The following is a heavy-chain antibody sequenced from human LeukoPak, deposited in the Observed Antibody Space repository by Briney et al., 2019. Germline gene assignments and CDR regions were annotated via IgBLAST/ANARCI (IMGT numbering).Heavy chain of an antibody. D-gene: IGHD3-22*01. CDR2: ISGSGGST. CDR3: AKDSIEGSSYPDAFDI. Sequence: GGSLRLSCAASGFTFSRHWMSWVRQAPGKGLEWVSSISGSGGSTYYADSVKGRFTISRDNSKNTLYLQMNSLRAEDTAVYYCAKDSIEGSSYPDAFDIWGQGTMVTVSS. J-gene: IGHJ3*02. V-gene: IGHV3-23*01. CDR1: GFTFSRHW.